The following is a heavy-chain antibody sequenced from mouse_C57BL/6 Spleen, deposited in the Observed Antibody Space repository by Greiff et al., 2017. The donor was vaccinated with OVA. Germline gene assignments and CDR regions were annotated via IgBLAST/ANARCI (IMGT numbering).Heavy chain of an antibody. CDR1: GFSLTSYG. J-gene: IGHJ4*01. V-gene: IGHV2-5*01. Sequence: VQLVESGPGLVQPSQSLSITCTVSGFSLTSYGVHWVRQSPGKGLEWLGVIWRGGSTDYNAAFMSRLSITKDNSKSQVFFKMNSLQADDTAIYYCAKGPDGYYAMDYWGQGTSVTVSS. CDR2: IWRGGST. CDR3: AKGPDGYYAMDY. D-gene: IGHD2-3*01.